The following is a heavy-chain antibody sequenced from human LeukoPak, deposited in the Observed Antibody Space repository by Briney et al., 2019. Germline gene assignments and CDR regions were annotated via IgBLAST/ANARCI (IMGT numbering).Heavy chain of an antibody. CDR3: ARFFGGSSSFEY. J-gene: IGHJ4*02. Sequence: GGSLRLSCAASGFTFSSYAMSWVHQAPGKGLEWVSAISGSGGSTYYADSVKGRFTISRDNAKDSLYLQMNSLRAEDTALYYCARFFGGSSSFEYWGQGTLVTVSS. V-gene: IGHV3-23*01. CDR2: ISGSGGST. CDR1: GFTFSSYA. D-gene: IGHD1-26*01.